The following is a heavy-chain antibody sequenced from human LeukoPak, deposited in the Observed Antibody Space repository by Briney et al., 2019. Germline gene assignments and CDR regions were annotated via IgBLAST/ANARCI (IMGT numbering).Heavy chain of an antibody. CDR1: GFTFGPYT. V-gene: IGHV3-48*04. D-gene: IGHD1-26*01. CDR3: ASGMRVGPNI. Sequence: PGGSLRLSCAASGFTFGPYTMNWVRQAPGKGVEWVSYISSSSDTIYYADSVKGRFTISRDNAKNSLYLQMNSLRAEDTAVYYCASGMRVGPNIWGQGTLVTVSS. J-gene: IGHJ4*02. CDR2: ISSSSDTI.